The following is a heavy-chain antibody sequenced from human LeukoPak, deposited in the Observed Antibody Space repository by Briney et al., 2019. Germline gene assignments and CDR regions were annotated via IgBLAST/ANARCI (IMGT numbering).Heavy chain of an antibody. V-gene: IGHV3-53*04. J-gene: IGHJ6*02. Sequence: GGSLRLSCAASGFTVSSNYMSWVRQAPGKGLGWVPVIYSGGSTYYADSVKGRFTISRHNSKNTLYLQMNSLRAEDTAVYYCARDHGYYDSSGYLYYYGMDVWGQGTTVTVSS. CDR2: IYSGGST. D-gene: IGHD3-22*01. CDR1: GFTVSSNY. CDR3: ARDHGYYDSSGYLYYYGMDV.